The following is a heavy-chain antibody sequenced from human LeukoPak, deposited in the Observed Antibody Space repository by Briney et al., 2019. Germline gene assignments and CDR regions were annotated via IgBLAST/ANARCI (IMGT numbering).Heavy chain of an antibody. D-gene: IGHD5-18*01. CDR2: ISGSGGST. CDR1: GFTFSSYA. J-gene: IGHJ3*02. CDR3: AKASLVAMATRYAFDI. V-gene: IGHV3-23*01. Sequence: PGGSLRLSCAASGFTFSSYAMSWVRQAPGQGLEWVSAISGSGGSTCYADSVKGRFTISRDNSKNTLYLQMNSLRAEDTAVYYCAKASLVAMATRYAFDIWGQGTMVTVSS.